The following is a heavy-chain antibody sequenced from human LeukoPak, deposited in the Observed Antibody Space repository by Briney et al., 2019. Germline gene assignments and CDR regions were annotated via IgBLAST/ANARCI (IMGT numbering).Heavy chain of an antibody. CDR2: ISSSAITM. Sequence: PGGSLRLSCAASGFTFSNYYISWIRQAPGKGLEWVSYISSSAITMYYADSVKGRFTISRDNAKNSLYLQMNSLRAEDTAVYYCAKGGYYDSSGYIPFDYWGQGTLVTVSS. CDR3: AKGGYYDSSGYIPFDY. D-gene: IGHD3-22*01. J-gene: IGHJ4*02. V-gene: IGHV3-11*01. CDR1: GFTFSNYY.